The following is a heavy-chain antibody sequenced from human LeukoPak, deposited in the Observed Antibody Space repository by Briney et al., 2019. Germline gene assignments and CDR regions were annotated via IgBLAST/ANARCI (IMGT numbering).Heavy chain of an antibody. CDR1: GYTFTSYD. J-gene: IGHJ3*02. D-gene: IGHD6-6*01. CDR2: INPSVGRT. V-gene: IGHV1-46*01. CDR3: AGEYEYSSSCGACDS. Sequence: ASVKVSCKASGYTFTSYDTHWVRQAPGQGLEWMGIINPSVGRTSYAQKFQGRVTMIRDTSTSTGYMELSSLRSEETAVSYCAGEYEYSSSCGACDSWREGT.